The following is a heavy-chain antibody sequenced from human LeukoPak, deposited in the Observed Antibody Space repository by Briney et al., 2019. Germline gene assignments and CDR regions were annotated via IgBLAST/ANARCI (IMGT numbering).Heavy chain of an antibody. CDR1: GGSFSGCY. D-gene: IGHD3-10*01. V-gene: IGHV4-34*01. CDR3: ARAVMMVRGVIIGGYWFDP. Sequence: SETLSLTCAVYGGSFSGCYWSWIRQPPGKGLEWIGEINHSGSTNYNPSLKSRVTISVDTSKNQFSLKLNSVTAADTAVYYCARAVMMVRGVIIGGYWFDPWGQGTLVTVSS. CDR2: INHSGST. J-gene: IGHJ5*02.